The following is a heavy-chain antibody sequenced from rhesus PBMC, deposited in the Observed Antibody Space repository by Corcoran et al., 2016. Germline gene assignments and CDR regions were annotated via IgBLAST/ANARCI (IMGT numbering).Heavy chain of an antibody. CDR3: ARFTGYYPNFDS. V-gene: IGHV4-165*02. Sequence: QVQLQESGPGLLKPSETLSLTCAVSGGSTSGSSWHWIRQPPGRGLGWVGSIGGSSGITYYHPSLKSRLTFSTDTSKSQFSLKLSSVTAADTAVYYCARFTGYYPNFDSWGQGVLVTVSS. CDR2: IGGSSGIT. D-gene: IGHD3-3*01. CDR1: GGSTSGSS. J-gene: IGHJ4*01.